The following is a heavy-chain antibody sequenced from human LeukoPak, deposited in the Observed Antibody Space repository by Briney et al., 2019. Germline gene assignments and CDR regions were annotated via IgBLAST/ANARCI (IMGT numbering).Heavy chain of an antibody. V-gene: IGHV3-30*03. J-gene: IGHJ6*04. Sequence: PGRSLRLSCAASGFTFSSYGMHWVRQAPGKGLEWEAVISYDGSNKYYADSVKGRFTISRDNSKNTLYLQMNSLRAEDTAVYYCARADGGADIVVVPAATVPYYYYGMDVWGKGTTVTVSS. D-gene: IGHD2-2*01. CDR2: ISYDGSNK. CDR3: ARADGGADIVVVPAATVPYYYYGMDV. CDR1: GFTFSSYG.